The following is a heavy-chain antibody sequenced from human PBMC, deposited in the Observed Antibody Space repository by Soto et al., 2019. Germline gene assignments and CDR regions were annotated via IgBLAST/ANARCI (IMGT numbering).Heavy chain of an antibody. CDR3: ASLVEMATITPFDY. J-gene: IGHJ4*02. D-gene: IGHD5-12*01. CDR2: IYYSGST. CDR1: GGSVSSGSYY. V-gene: IGHV4-61*01. Sequence: SETLSLTCTVSGGSVSSGSYYWSWIRQPPGKGLEWTGYIYYSGSTNYNPSLKSRVTISVDTSKNQFSLKLSSVTAADTAVYYCASLVEMATITPFDYWGKGTLVTVSS.